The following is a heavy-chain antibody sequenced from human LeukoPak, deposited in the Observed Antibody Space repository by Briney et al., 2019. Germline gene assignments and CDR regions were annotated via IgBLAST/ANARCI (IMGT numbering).Heavy chain of an antibody. J-gene: IGHJ4*02. CDR2: IYYSGST. CDR1: GGSIGSYY. CDR3: ARFGGLRSTPGVYYFDY. D-gene: IGHD3-16*01. V-gene: IGHV4-39*01. Sequence: SETLSLTCTVSGGSIGSYYWGWIRQPPGKGLEWIGSIYYSGSTYYNPSLKSRVTISVDASKNQFSLKLSSVTAADTAVYYCARFGGLRSTPGVYYFDYWGQGTLVTVSS.